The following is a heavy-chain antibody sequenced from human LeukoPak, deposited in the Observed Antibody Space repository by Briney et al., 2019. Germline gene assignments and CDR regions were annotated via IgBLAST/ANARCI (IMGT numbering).Heavy chain of an antibody. V-gene: IGHV4-39*01. CDR2: IYHSGST. CDR1: GGSISGTSYY. CDR3: AGINYGTGGYWETLYYYYMDV. Sequence: SETLSLTCTVSGGSISGTSYYWGWIRQPPGKGLEWIGSIYHSGSTYYNPSLKSRVTISVDTSKNQFSLNLSSVTPPDTADYFCAGINYGTGGYWETLYYYYMDVWGKGTTVTVSS. J-gene: IGHJ6*03. D-gene: IGHD3-22*01.